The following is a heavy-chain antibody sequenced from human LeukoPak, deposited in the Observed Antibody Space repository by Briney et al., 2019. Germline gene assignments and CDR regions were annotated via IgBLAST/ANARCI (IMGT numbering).Heavy chain of an antibody. Sequence: SQTLSLTCTVSGGSISSGGYYWSWIRQHPGTGLEWIGYIYYSGSTYYNPSLKSRVTISVDTSKNQFSLKLSSVTAADTAVYYCARKSAAGTKAAFDIWGQGTMVTVSS. V-gene: IGHV4-31*03. D-gene: IGHD6-13*01. CDR2: IYYSGST. J-gene: IGHJ3*02. CDR1: GGSISSGGYY. CDR3: ARKSAAGTKAAFDI.